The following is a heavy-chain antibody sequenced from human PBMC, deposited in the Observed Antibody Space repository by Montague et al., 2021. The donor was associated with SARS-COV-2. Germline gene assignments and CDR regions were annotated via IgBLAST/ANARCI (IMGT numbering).Heavy chain of an antibody. D-gene: IGHD6-19*01. CDR3: VRYSGWFYFDF. J-gene: IGHJ4*02. Sequence: CAISGDSVSGNSVAWSWIRQSPSIGLEWLGRTYYRSKWYSDYAPSVRGRLTVNPDASKNEFSLELNYVTPEDTAVYYCVRYSGWFYFDFWGQGTLVTVSS. V-gene: IGHV6-1*01. CDR1: GDSVSGNSVA. CDR2: TYYRSKWYS.